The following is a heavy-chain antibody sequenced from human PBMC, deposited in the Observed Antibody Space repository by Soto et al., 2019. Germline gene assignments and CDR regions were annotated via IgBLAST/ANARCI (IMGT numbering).Heavy chain of an antibody. Sequence: GGSLRLSCAASGFTFSSYSMNWVRQALGKGLEWVSSISSSSSYIYYADSVKGRFTISRDNAKNSLYLQMNSLRAEDTAVYYCARIPRSHYYDSSGYSDYWGQGTLVTVSS. CDR2: ISSSSSYI. CDR3: ARIPRSHYYDSSGYSDY. V-gene: IGHV3-21*01. J-gene: IGHJ4*02. D-gene: IGHD3-22*01. CDR1: GFTFSSYS.